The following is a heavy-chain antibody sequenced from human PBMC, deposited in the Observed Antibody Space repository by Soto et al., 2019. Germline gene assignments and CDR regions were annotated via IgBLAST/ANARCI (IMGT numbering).Heavy chain of an antibody. V-gene: IGHV3-53*01. CDR2: IYSGGGT. J-gene: IGHJ6*02. D-gene: IGHD6-6*01. Sequence: EVQRVESGGGLIQPGGSLRLSCAASGFTVSSNYMSWVRQAPGKGLEWVSVIYSGGGTYYADSVKGRFTISRDNSKNTLYLQMNSLRAEDTAVYYCTGDSSSSPYYYGMDVWGQGTTVSVSS. CDR3: TGDSSSSPYYYGMDV. CDR1: GFTVSSNY.